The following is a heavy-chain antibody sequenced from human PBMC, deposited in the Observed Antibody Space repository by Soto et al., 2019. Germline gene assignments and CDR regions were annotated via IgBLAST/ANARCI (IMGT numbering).Heavy chain of an antibody. CDR1: GGSISSGDYY. V-gene: IGHV4-30-4*01. J-gene: IGHJ5*02. D-gene: IGHD6-13*01. CDR3: ARGADSSSWSGPNWFDP. CDR2: IHYSGST. Sequence: QVQLQESGPGLVKPSQTLSLTCTVSGGSISSGDYYWSWIRQPPGKGLEWIGYIHYSGSTYYNPSLKSRVTISVDTSKNQFSLKLSSVTAADTAVYYCARGADSSSWSGPNWFDPWGQGTLVTVSS.